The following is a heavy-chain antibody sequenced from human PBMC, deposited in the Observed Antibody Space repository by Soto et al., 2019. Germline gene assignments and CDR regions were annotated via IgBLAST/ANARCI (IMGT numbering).Heavy chain of an antibody. CDR3: AAPRLGY. V-gene: IGHV3-53*04. CDR1: GFTVSSNY. J-gene: IGHJ4*02. CDR2: IYSGGST. Sequence: EVQLVESGGGLVQPGGSLRLSCAVSGFTVSSNYMSWVRQAPGKGLEWVSGIYSGGSTYYADSVKGRFTISRHNSKNTLYFQMNSLRAEDTAVYYCAAPRLGYWGQGTLVTVSS.